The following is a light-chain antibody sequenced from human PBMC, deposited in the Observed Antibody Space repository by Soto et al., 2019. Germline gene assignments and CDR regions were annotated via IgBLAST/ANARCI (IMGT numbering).Light chain of an antibody. CDR1: HNTYNN. V-gene: IGKV3-15*01. CDR3: RQYRNLWA. J-gene: IGKJ1*01. Sequence: ILMTQSPATVSASPGESATLSCRANHNTYNNVAWYQQRPDQAPRLLIYRASPRAPGVRARVSGSGSGTEFTLSIRSVQAEDLTVYSCRQYRNLWAFGQGTKVEI. CDR2: RAS.